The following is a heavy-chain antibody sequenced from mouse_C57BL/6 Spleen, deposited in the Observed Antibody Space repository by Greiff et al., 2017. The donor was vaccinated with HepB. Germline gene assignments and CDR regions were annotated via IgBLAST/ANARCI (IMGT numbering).Heavy chain of an antibody. D-gene: IGHD1-1*01. Sequence: VQLQQSGAELVKPGASVKLSCKASGYTFTSYWMQWVKQRPGQGLEWIGEIDPSDSYTNYNKKFKGKATLTVDTSSSTAYMQLSSLPSEDSAVYYCAPPVVAPFDYWGQGTTLTVSS. CDR1: GYTFTSYW. CDR2: IDPSDSYT. CDR3: APPVVAPFDY. J-gene: IGHJ2*01. V-gene: IGHV1-50*01.